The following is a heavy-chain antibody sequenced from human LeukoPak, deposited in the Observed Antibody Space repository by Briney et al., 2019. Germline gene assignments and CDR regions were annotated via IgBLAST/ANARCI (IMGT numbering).Heavy chain of an antibody. CDR2: MDTSGHT. CDR1: GGSISGYY. Sequence: SETLSLTCIVSGGSISGYYWSWIRQPAGKGLEWIGHMDTSGHTNYNSSLMSRVTMSVDTSKNQFSLRLTSVTATDTAVYYCARHWSHSVAQFGRSYWFDPWGQGTLVTVSS. V-gene: IGHV4-4*07. CDR3: ARHWSHSVAQFGRSYWFDP. D-gene: IGHD2-15*01. J-gene: IGHJ5*02.